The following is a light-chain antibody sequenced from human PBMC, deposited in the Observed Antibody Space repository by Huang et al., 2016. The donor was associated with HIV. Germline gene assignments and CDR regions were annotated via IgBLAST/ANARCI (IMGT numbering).Light chain of an antibody. J-gene: IGKJ4*01. CDR2: GAS. CDR3: QQYGRSPLT. CDR1: QSVSSNY. V-gene: IGKV3-20*01. Sequence: EIVLTQSPGTLSLSPGDRATLSCRASQSVSSNYLARYQQKPGQAPRLLSYGASSRATGIPDRFSGSWSGTDFTLTISRREPEDFAVYYCQQYGRSPLTFGGGTKVEI.